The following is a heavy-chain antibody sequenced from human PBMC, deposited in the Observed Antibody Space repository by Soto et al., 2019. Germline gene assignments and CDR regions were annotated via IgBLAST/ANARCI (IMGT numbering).Heavy chain of an antibody. V-gene: IGHV5-51*01. D-gene: IGHD4-17*01. CDR3: ARQGNGAEGFDY. CDR1: GYYFPIYW. CDR2: FYPGDSDT. Sequence: GESLKISCNGSGYYFPIYWIGLVLQMPGKGLEWMGIFYPGDSDTRYSPSFQGQVTISADRSISTAYLQWSSLKPSDTAMYYCARQGNGAEGFDYWGQGTLVTVS. J-gene: IGHJ4*02.